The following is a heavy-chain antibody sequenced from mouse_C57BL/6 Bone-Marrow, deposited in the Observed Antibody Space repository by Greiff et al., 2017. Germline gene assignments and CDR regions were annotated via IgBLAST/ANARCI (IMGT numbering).Heavy chain of an antibody. CDR1: GYAFSSSW. Sequence: VQLQQSGPELVKPGASVKISCKASGYAFSSSWMNWVKQRPGKGLEWIGRIYPGDGATNYNGKLKGKATLTADKSSSTSYMQLSSLTSEDSAVYFCARPYDYDRAWFAYWGQGTLVTVSA. J-gene: IGHJ3*01. V-gene: IGHV1-82*01. CDR2: IYPGDGAT. D-gene: IGHD2-4*01. CDR3: ARPYDYDRAWFAY.